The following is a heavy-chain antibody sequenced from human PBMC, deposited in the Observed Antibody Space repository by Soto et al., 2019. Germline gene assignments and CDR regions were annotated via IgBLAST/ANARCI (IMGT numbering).Heavy chain of an antibody. CDR1: SGSISSSNW. CDR2: IYHSGST. V-gene: IGHV4-4*02. D-gene: IGHD3-22*01. J-gene: IGHJ6*03. Sequence: SETLSLTCAVSSGSISSSNWWSWVRQPPGKGLEWIGEIYHSGSTNYNPSLKSRVTISIDKSKNQFSLQLSSVTVADTAVYYCAGGGSIVVATRRLMDVWGKGTTVTVSS. CDR3: AGGGSIVVATRRLMDV.